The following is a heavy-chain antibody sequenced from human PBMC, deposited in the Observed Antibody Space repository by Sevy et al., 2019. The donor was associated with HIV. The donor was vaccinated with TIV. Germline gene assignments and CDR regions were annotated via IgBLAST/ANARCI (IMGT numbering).Heavy chain of an antibody. CDR3: VRDESFSLIVVDPDY. CDR2: ISGYNGNT. J-gene: IGHJ4*02. CDR1: GYTFSNYG. D-gene: IGHD3-22*01. Sequence: ASVKVSCQASGYTFSNYGVTWVRQAPGQGLEWMGWISGYNGNTKYAQKFKDRVIMTTDTATSTAYMELSSLKCVDTAVYYCVRDESFSLIVVDPDYWGQGTLVTVSS. V-gene: IGHV1-18*01.